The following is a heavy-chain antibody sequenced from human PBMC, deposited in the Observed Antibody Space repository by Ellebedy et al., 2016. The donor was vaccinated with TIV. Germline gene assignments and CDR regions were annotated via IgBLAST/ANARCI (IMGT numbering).Heavy chain of an antibody. CDR2: IYQDGSDQ. J-gene: IGHJ5*02. CDR1: GFSFRSYW. CDR3: ARRGSYGDYAVQINSWFDT. D-gene: IGHD4-17*01. V-gene: IGHV3-7*01. Sequence: GESLKISCAASGFSFRSYWMSWVRQAPGKGLEWVANIYQDGSDQYYVDSVKGRFTISRDNANKSLFLQMNNLRVEDTAVYYCARRGSYGDYAVQINSWFDTWGRGTLVTV.